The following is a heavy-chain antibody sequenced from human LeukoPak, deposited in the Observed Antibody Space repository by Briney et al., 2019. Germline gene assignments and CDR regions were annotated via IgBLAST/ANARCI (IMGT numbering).Heavy chain of an antibody. J-gene: IGHJ4*02. CDR1: GGSISSYY. D-gene: IGHD6-19*01. CDR2: IYTSGST. Sequence: PSETLSLTCTVSGGSISSYYWSWIRQPAGKGLEWIGRIYTSGSTNYNPSLKSRVTISVDKSKNQFSLKLSSVTAADTAVYYCARDSVVAGNKRALDYWGQGTLVTVSS. V-gene: IGHV4-4*07. CDR3: ARDSVVAGNKRALDY.